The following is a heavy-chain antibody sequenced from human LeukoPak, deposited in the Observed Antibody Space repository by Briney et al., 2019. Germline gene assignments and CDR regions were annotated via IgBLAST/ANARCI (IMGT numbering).Heavy chain of an antibody. CDR1: GYTFTGYY. CDR3: ARQWLGSQCFDP. J-gene: IGHJ5*02. CDR2: INPNSGGT. V-gene: IGHV1-2*02. D-gene: IGHD6-19*01. Sequence: ASVKVSCKSSGYTFTGYYIHWVRQAPGQGLEWMGWINPNSGGTKYAQKFQGRVTMTRDTSISTAYMELSGLRSDDTAVYYCARQWLGSQCFDPWGQGTLVTVSS.